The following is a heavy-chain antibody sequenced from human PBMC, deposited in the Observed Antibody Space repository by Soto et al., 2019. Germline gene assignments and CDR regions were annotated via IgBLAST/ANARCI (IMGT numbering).Heavy chain of an antibody. CDR3: AKGDVATLGYFDY. CDR2: ISGSGGNT. Sequence: GGSLRLSCAASGFTFSSYAMSWVRQAPGKGLEWVSAISGSGGNTYYADSVKGRFTISRDKSKNTLYLQMNSLRAEDTAVYCCAKGDVATLGYFDYWGQGILVTVSS. V-gene: IGHV3-23*01. D-gene: IGHD5-12*01. CDR1: GFTFSSYA. J-gene: IGHJ4*02.